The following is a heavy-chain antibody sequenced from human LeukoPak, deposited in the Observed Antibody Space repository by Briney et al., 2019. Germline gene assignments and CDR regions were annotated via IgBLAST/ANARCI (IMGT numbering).Heavy chain of an antibody. V-gene: IGHV3-74*01. CDR1: GFPFSSYW. J-gene: IGHJ4*02. D-gene: IGHD3-10*01. Sequence: GGSLRLSCGASGFPFSSYWMHWVRQAPGKGLVCVSRINSDGSSTSYADSVKGRFTISRDNAKNTLYLKMNSLRAEDTAVYYCARGLGSSTLSADYWGQGTLVTVSS. CDR3: ARGLGSSTLSADY. CDR2: INSDGSST.